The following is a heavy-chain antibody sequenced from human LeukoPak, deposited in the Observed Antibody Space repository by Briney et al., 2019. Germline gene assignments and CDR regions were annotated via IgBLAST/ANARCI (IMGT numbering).Heavy chain of an antibody. CDR2: ISSSGSTI. V-gene: IGHV3-48*04. CDR3: ARDSSGWTNV. D-gene: IGHD6-19*01. J-gene: IGHJ3*01. CDR1: GFTFSSYN. Sequence: GGSLRLSCAASGFTFSSYNMNWVRQAPGRGLEWASYISSSGSTIDYTDSVKGRFTISRDNAKNSLFLQMNSLRAEDTAVYYCARDSSGWTNVWGQGTTVTVSS.